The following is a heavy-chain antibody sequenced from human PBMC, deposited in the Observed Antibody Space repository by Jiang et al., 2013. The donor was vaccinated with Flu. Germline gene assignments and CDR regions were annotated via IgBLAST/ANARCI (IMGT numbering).Heavy chain of an antibody. CDR2: TYYRFKWYS. CDR3: ARGRHSAFDI. D-gene: IGHD2-21*01. V-gene: IGHV6-1*01. Sequence: SQTLSLTCAIFGDSVSTNGVAWNWIGQSPSRGLEWLGRTYYRFKWYSDFGVSVKSRITVNPDTSKNQFSLQLNSVTPEDTAVYYCARGRHSAFDIWGQGTMVTVSS. J-gene: IGHJ3*02. CDR1: GDSVSTNGVA.